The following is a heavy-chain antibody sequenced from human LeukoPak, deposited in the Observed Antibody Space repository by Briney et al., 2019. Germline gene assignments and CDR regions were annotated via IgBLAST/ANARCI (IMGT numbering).Heavy chain of an antibody. J-gene: IGHJ4*02. CDR2: IYPGDSDT. CDR1: GHSFTSYW. D-gene: IGHD6-13*01. Sequence: GESLKISCKGSGHSFTSYWIAWVRQMPGKGLEWMGIIYPGDSDTRYRPSFQGQVTISADKSISTAYLQWSSLKASDTAMFYCARLSAGYFDYWGQGTLVTVSS. V-gene: IGHV5-51*01. CDR3: ARLSAGYFDY.